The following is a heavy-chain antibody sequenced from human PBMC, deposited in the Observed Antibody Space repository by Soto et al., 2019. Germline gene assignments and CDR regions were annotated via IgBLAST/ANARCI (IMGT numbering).Heavy chain of an antibody. D-gene: IGHD6-19*01. CDR2: IYYSGST. J-gene: IGHJ4*02. CDR1: GGSISSSSYC. V-gene: IGHV4-39*01. Sequence: QLQLQESGPGLVKTSETLSLTCTVSGGSISSSSYCWGWIRQSPGKGLEWIANIYYSGSTYYNPSLKSRVTISVDLSKNEFSMKLSSVTAADTAVHYCAIQWSPRRSVAGGVDYWGQGALVAVSS. CDR3: AIQWSPRRSVAGGVDY.